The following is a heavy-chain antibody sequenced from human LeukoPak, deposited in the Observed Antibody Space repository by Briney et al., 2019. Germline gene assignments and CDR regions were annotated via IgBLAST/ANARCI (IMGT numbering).Heavy chain of an antibody. V-gene: IGHV4-34*01. D-gene: IGHD6-13*01. Sequence: LETLSLTCAVYGGSFSGYYWSWIRQPPGKELEWIGEINHSGSTNYNPSLKSRVTISVDTSKNQFSLKLSSVTAADTAVYYCAGRTYSSSWYLSAYYFDYWGQGTLVTVSS. CDR2: INHSGST. CDR3: AGRTYSSSWYLSAYYFDY. J-gene: IGHJ4*02. CDR1: GGSFSGYY.